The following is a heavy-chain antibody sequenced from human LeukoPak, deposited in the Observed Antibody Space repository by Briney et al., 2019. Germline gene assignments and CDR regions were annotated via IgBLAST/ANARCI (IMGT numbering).Heavy chain of an antibody. CDR3: AKGSSSSRPYYFDY. D-gene: IGHD6-13*01. CDR1: GFTFDDYA. V-gene: IGHV3-23*01. CDR2: ITDSSTST. J-gene: IGHJ4*02. Sequence: GRSLRLSCAASGFTFDDYAMHWVRQAPGKGLEWVSAITDSSTSTYYADSVKGRFTISRHNSKNTLYLQMNSLRAEDTAVYYCAKGSSSSRPYYFDYWGQGTLVTVSS.